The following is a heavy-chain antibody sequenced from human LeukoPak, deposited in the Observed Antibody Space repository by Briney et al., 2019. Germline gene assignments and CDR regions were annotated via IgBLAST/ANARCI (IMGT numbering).Heavy chain of an antibody. J-gene: IGHJ4*02. V-gene: IGHV3-33*01. CDR1: GFPFHIYG. CDR3: VRDRNNNYFDY. CDR2: IWADGKRQ. D-gene: IGHD1-14*01. Sequence: GGSLRLSCAATGFPFHIYGMRWGRQAPGKGVGWVAFIWADGKRQFYADSVKGRFTISRDNSNYTVYLNMNSLKAEDTALYYCVRDRNNNYFDYWGQGTLLTVSS.